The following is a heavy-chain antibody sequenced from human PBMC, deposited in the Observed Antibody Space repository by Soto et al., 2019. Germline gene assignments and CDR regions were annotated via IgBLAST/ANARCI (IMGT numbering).Heavy chain of an antibody. CDR2: IIPIFGTA. J-gene: IGHJ4*02. V-gene: IGHV1-69*13. CDR1: GGTFSSYA. D-gene: IGHD3-22*01. CDR3: ARFKWDYYDSSGYQPYYYFDY. Sequence: SVKVSCKASGGTFSSYAISWVRQAPGQGLEWMGGIIPIFGTANYAQKFQGRVTITADESTSTAYMELSSLRSEDTAVYYCARFKWDYYDSSGYQPYYYFDYWGQGTLVTVSS.